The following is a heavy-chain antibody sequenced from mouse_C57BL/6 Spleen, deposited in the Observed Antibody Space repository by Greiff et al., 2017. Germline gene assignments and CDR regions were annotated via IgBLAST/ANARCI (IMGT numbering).Heavy chain of an antibody. Sequence: EVQLQQSGPELVKPGASVKISCKASGYTFTDYYMNWVKQSHGKSLEWIGDINPNNGGTSYNQKFKGKATLTVDKSSSTAYMELRSLTSEDSAVYYCARGDYYGSRRDYYFDYWGQGTTLTVSS. D-gene: IGHD1-1*01. J-gene: IGHJ2*01. CDR2: INPNNGGT. CDR3: ARGDYYGSRRDYYFDY. CDR1: GYTFTDYY. V-gene: IGHV1-26*01.